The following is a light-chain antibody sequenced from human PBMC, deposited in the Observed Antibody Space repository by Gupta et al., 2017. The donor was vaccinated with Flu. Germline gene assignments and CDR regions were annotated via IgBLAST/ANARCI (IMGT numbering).Light chain of an antibody. CDR1: HIGSKS. V-gene: IGLV3-21*02. CDR3: QVWDFGSDEYV. CDR2: DDS. Sequence: SYVLTQLPSVSVAPGQTARITCGGNHIGSKSVHWYQQKPGQAPVLVVYDDSGRPSGIPERFSGSNPGNTATLTISGVEAGDEADYYCQVWDFGSDEYVFGTGTKVTVL. J-gene: IGLJ1*01.